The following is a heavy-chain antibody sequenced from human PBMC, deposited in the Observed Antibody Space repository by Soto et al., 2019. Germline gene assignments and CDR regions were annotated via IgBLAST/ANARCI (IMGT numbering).Heavy chain of an antibody. CDR1: GFTFRSYS. D-gene: IGHD2-8*02. Sequence: PGGSLRLSSIASGFTFRSYSMTWVRQAPGKGLEWVSSIRSGNNYTSYADSVKGRFTISRDNAKNSLFLQINNLKTEDTGVYYCTTPDLVASGDTGGQGTMVT. CDR2: IRSGNNYT. V-gene: IGHV3-21*03. J-gene: IGHJ3*02. CDR3: TTPDLVASGDT.